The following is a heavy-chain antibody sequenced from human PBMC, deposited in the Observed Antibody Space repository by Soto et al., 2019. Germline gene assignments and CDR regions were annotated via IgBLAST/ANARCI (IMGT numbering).Heavy chain of an antibody. CDR2: MNPHSGNT. Sequence: QVQLVQSGAEVKKPGASVKVSCKASGYTFTSYDINWVRQATGQGLEWMGWMNPHSGNTGYAQKFQGRVTMTRDTSISTAYMELSSLRSEDTAVYYCARTPYCTNGVCPKYYFDYWGQGTLVTVSS. CDR1: GYTFTSYD. J-gene: IGHJ4*02. V-gene: IGHV1-8*01. D-gene: IGHD2-8*01. CDR3: ARTPYCTNGVCPKYYFDY.